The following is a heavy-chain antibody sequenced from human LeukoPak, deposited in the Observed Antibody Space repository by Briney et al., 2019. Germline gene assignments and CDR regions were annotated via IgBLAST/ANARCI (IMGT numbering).Heavy chain of an antibody. J-gene: IGHJ4*02. CDR2: IYYTGST. CDR1: GGSISSLY. V-gene: IGHV4-59*08. D-gene: IGHD6-6*01. CDR3: ARHRAYSSSSPFDY. Sequence: SETLSLTCSVSGGSISSLYWSWIRQLPGKGLEWIGYIYYTGSTNYNPSLKSRVTMFVDMSENQFSLRLSSVPAADTAVYYCARHRAYSSSSPFDYWGQGTLVTVSS.